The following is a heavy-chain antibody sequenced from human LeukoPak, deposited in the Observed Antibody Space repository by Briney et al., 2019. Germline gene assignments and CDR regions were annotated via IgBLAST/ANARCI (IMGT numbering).Heavy chain of an antibody. CDR1: GLTFSSYR. D-gene: IGHD4-17*01. J-gene: IGHJ4*02. CDR3: ARVSGAQEY. V-gene: IGHV3-74*01. CDR2: INNDGSGT. Sequence: TGGSLRLSCAASGLTFSSYRMHWVRQAPGKGLEWVSRINNDGSGTTYVDSVKGRFTISRDNAKNTLYLQMNSLRAEDTAVYYCARVSGAQEYWGQGTLVTVSS.